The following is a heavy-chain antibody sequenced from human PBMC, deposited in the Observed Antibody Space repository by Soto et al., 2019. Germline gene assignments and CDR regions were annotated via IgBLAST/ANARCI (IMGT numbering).Heavy chain of an antibody. Sequence: ASVKVSCKASGYTFTGYYMHWVRQAPGRGLEWMGWINPNSGGTNYAQKFQGRVTMTRDTSISTAYMELSRLRSDDTAVYYCAREAFSYDSSGSPDFDYWGQGTLVTVSS. CDR3: AREAFSYDSSGSPDFDY. J-gene: IGHJ4*02. D-gene: IGHD3-22*01. V-gene: IGHV1-2*02. CDR1: GYTFTGYY. CDR2: INPNSGGT.